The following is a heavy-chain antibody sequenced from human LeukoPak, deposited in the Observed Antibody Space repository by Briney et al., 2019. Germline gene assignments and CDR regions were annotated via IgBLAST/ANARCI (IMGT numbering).Heavy chain of an antibody. V-gene: IGHV3-7*01. J-gene: IGHJ4*02. CDR1: GFTVSSNS. Sequence: GGSLRLSCTVSGFTVSSNSMSWVRQAPGKGLEWVATIKQDGSEKYYVDPVKGRFTISRDNAKNSLYLQMNSLRAEDTAVYYCATGYSYGYCFDYWGQGTLVTVSS. CDR3: ATGYSYGYCFDY. CDR2: IKQDGSEK. D-gene: IGHD5-18*01.